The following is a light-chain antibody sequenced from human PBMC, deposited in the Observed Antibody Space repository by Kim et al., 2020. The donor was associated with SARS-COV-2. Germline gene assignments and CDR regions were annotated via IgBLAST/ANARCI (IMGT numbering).Light chain of an antibody. V-gene: IGLV2-8*01. Sequence: QSALTQPPSASGSPAQSVTITCTGTSSDVGGSNYVSWYQQHPGKAPKVMIYEVNKRPSGVPDRFSGSKSGNTASLTVSGLQAEDEADYYCCSSAVSGIHAFGTGTKVTVL. J-gene: IGLJ1*01. CDR3: CSSAVSGIHA. CDR2: EVN. CDR1: SSDVGGSNY.